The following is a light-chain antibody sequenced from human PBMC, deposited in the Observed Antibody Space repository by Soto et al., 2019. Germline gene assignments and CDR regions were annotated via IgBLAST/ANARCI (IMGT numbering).Light chain of an antibody. CDR2: AAS. V-gene: IGKV1-27*01. J-gene: IGKJ3*01. CDR1: QDIRTF. Sequence: DIQMTQSPTSLSASVGDRVTITCRASQDIRTFVAWYQQKPGKAPKLLIYAASTLQSGVPSRLSGSGSGTDFTLTINSLQPEDFATYSGQKYSSVPVFGPGTKVDIK. CDR3: QKYSSVPV.